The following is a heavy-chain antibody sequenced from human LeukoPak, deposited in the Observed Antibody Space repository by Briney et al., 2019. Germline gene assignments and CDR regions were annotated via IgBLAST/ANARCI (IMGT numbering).Heavy chain of an antibody. Sequence: PSETLSLTCTVSGGSISSYYWSWIRQPAGKGLEWIGRIYTSGSTNYNPSLKSRVTMSVDTSKNQFSLKLSSVTAADTAVYYCARDWGLTGTGEGWFDPWGQGTLVTVSS. J-gene: IGHJ5*02. CDR1: GGSISSYY. V-gene: IGHV4-4*07. CDR2: IYTSGST. D-gene: IGHD1-20*01. CDR3: ARDWGLTGTGEGWFDP.